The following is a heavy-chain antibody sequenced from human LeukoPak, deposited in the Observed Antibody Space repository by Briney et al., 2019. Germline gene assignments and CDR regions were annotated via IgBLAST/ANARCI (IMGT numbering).Heavy chain of an antibody. CDR1: GGSISSYY. CDR2: IYYSGST. D-gene: IGHD1-20*01. V-gene: IGHV4-59*08. CDR3: ARRYRNWNDEDDAFDI. Sequence: SETLSLTCTVSGGSISSYYWSWIRQPPGKGLEWIGYIYYSGSTNYNPSLKSRVTISVDTSKNQFSLKLSSVTAADTAVYYCARRYRNWNDEDDAFDIWGQGIMVTVSS. J-gene: IGHJ3*02.